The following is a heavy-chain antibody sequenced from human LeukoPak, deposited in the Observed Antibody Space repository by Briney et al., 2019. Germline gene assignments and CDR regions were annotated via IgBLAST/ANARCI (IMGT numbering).Heavy chain of an antibody. V-gene: IGHV3-30*18. CDR1: GFTFSSYG. CDR3: AKDAEIVVVPAALDY. CDR2: XXYDGSNK. J-gene: IGHJ4*02. Sequence: PGRSLRLSCAASGFTFSSYGMHWVRQAPGKXXXXXXXXXYDGSNKYYADSVKGRFTISRDNSKNTLYLQMNSLRAEDTAVYYCAKDAEIVVVPAALDYWGQGTLVTVSS. D-gene: IGHD2-2*01.